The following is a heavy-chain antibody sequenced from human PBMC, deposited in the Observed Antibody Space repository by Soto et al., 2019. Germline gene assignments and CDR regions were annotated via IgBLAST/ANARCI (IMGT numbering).Heavy chain of an antibody. CDR2: ITFSSLYI. V-gene: IGHV3-21*02. J-gene: IGHJ5*02. D-gene: IGHD3-10*01. Sequence: EVQLVESGGGLVKPGQSLRLSCTASGFNFSAYGMSWVRQAPGKGLEWVSSITFSSLYIYYAESVRGRFVISRDDSKNSLFPQMDSLKTEDTAFYYCARSGDVAVGWFDPWGQGTQVTVSS. CDR3: ARSGDVAVGWFDP. CDR1: GFNFSAYG.